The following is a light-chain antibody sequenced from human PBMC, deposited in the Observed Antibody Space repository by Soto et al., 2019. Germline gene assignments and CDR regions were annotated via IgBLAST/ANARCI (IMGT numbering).Light chain of an antibody. CDR2: GAS. J-gene: IGKJ5*01. CDR3: QQRSSWPPG. Sequence: EIVLTQSPATLSLSPGERATLSCGASQSVSSSYLAWYQHKPGQAPRLLIYGASSRVTGIPDRFSGSGSGTDFSLTISSLEPEDFALYYCQQRSSWPPGFGQGTRLEIK. V-gene: IGKV3D-20*02. CDR1: QSVSSSY.